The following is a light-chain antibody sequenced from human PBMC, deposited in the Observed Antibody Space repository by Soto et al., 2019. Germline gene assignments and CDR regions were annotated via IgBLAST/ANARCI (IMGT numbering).Light chain of an antibody. CDR3: QQRSNWPLVT. J-gene: IGKJ2*01. Sequence: ISMTQSPPTLSVSPGGRVTLSCEASETISADLAWYHHRPGQAPRLLIYAASTRAPGVPARFSGSGSGTDFTLTISSLEPEDFAVYYCQQRSNWPLVTFGQGTKLEIK. CDR2: AAS. V-gene: IGKV3-11*01. CDR1: ETISAD.